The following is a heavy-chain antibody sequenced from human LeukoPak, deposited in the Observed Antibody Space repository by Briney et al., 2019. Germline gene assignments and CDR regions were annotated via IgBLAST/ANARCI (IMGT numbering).Heavy chain of an antibody. J-gene: IGHJ4*02. CDR1: GFTFSSYG. Sequence: PGGSLRLSCAASGFTFSSYGMSWVRQAPGKGLEWVSTISGSGGSTHYADSVKGRFTISRDYSKNTLYLQMNSLRAEDTAVYYCARAKVVPAAIADVAVAGTGGYFDYWGQGTLVTVSS. CDR2: ISGSGGST. CDR3: ARAKVVPAAIADVAVAGTGGYFDY. V-gene: IGHV3-23*01. D-gene: IGHD2-2*01.